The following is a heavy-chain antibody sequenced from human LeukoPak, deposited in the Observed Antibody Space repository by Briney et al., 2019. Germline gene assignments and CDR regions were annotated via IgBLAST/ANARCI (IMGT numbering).Heavy chain of an antibody. CDR3: VGLCSSASCFAV. J-gene: IGHJ4*02. D-gene: IGHD2-2*01. Sequence: ASVKVSCKASGGTFSSYAFNWVRQAPRQGLEWMGGIIPMFGTPKYEQRFQDRVTITADESTSTAFLELSSLRSEDTAVYYCVGLCSSASCFAVWGQGTLVTV. CDR2: IIPMFGTP. V-gene: IGHV1-69*13. CDR1: GGTFSSYA.